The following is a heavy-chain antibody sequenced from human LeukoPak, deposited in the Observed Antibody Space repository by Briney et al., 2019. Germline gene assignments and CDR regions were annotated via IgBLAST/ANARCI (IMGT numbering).Heavy chain of an antibody. J-gene: IGHJ5*02. V-gene: IGHV1-69*05. CDR1: GGTFSSYA. D-gene: IGHD2-15*01. Sequence: SVKVSCKASGGTFSSYAISWVRQAPGQGLEWMGRIIPIFGTANYAQKFQGRVTITTDESTGTAYMELSSLRSEDTAVYYCARDRRCSGGSCPVGFDPWGQGTLVTVSS. CDR3: ARDRRCSGGSCPVGFDP. CDR2: IIPIFGTA.